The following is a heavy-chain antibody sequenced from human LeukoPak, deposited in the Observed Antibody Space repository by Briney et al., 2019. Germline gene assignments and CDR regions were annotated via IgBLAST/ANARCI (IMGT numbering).Heavy chain of an antibody. CDR3: ARAGIQLWQYYFDY. J-gene: IGHJ4*02. CDR1: GYTFTGYY. D-gene: IGHD5-18*01. V-gene: IGHV1-69*04. Sequence: ASVKVSCKASGYTFTGYYMHWVRQAPGQGLEWMGRIIPILGIANYAQKFQGRVTITADKSTSTAYMELSSLRSEDTAVYYCARAGIQLWQYYFDYWGQGTLVTVSS. CDR2: IIPILGIA.